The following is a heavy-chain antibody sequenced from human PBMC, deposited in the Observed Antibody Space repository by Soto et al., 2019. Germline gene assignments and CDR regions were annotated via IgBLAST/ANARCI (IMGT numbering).Heavy chain of an antibody. V-gene: IGHV3-23*01. J-gene: IGHJ6*02. D-gene: IGHD3-10*01. CDR3: AKDPGGYSYGMDV. Sequence: EVQLLESGGGLVQPGGSLRLSCAASGFTFSSYAMSWVRQAPWKGLEWVSAISGSGGSTYDADSVKGRFTISRDNSKNTLYLQMKSLRAEYTAVYYCAKDPGGYSYGMDVWGQGATVTVSS. CDR1: GFTFSSYA. CDR2: ISGSGGST.